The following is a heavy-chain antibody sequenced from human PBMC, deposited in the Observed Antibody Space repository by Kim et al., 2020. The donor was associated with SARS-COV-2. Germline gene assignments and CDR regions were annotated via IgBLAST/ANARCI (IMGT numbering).Heavy chain of an antibody. CDR2: TYYRSKWDN. CDR1: GDSVSSNSAA. V-gene: IGHV6-1*01. J-gene: IGHJ6*02. D-gene: IGHD6-13*01. CDR3: ARGAGLVAAAGTDYYYYGMDV. Sequence: SQTLSLTCAISGDSVSSNSAAWNWIRQSPSRGLEWLGRTYYRSKWDNDYAVSVKSQITINPDTSKNQFSLQLDSVTPEDTAVYYCARGAGLVAAAGTDYYYYGMDVWGQGTTVTVSS.